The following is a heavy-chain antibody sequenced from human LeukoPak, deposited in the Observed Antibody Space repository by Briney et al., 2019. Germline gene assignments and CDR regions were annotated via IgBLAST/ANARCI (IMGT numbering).Heavy chain of an antibody. D-gene: IGHD6-6*01. CDR2: IKQAGSEK. CDR3: ARTPYSSSSYYHYYMDV. Sequence: PGGSLRLSCAASGFTFSSYWMSWVRQAPGKGLEWVANIKQAGSEKYYVDPVKGRFTISRDNAKNSLYLQMNSLRAEDTAVYYCARTPYSSSSYYHYYMDVWGKGTTVTVSS. V-gene: IGHV3-7*01. CDR1: GFTFSSYW. J-gene: IGHJ6*03.